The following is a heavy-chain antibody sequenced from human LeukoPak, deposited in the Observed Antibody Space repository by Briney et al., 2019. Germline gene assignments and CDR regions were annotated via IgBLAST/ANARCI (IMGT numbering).Heavy chain of an antibody. CDR2: IIPIFGTA. CDR3: ARGLPGTYYYDSSGYFPLGY. D-gene: IGHD3-22*01. CDR1: GGTFSSYA. V-gene: IGHV1-69*05. J-gene: IGHJ4*02. Sequence: SVKVSCKASGGTFSSYAISWVRQAPGQGLEWMGGIIPIFGTANYAQKFQGRVTITTDGSTSTAYMELSSLRSEDTAVYYCARGLPGTYYYDSSGYFPLGYWGQGTLVTVSS.